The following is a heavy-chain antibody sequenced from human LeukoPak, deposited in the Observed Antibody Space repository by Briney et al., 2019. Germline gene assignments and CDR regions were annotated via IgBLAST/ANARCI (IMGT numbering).Heavy chain of an antibody. D-gene: IGHD6-19*01. CDR3: AGSPYSSGPGE. CDR2: IYYSGST. J-gene: IGHJ4*02. V-gene: IGHV4-39*01. Sequence: SETLSLTCTVSGGSISSYYWGWIRQPPGKGLEWIGSIYYSGSTYYNPSLKSRVTISVDTSKNQFSLKLSSVTAADTAVYYCAGSPYSSGPGEWGQGTLVTVSS. CDR1: GGSISSYY.